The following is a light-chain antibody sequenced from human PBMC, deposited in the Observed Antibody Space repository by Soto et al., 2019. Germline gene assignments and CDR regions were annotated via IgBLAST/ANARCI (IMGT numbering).Light chain of an antibody. CDR2: GNS. Sequence: QSVLTQPPSVSGAPGQRVTLSCTGSSSNIGAGYDVHWYQQLPGTAPKLLIYGNSNRPSGVPDRFSGSKSGTSASLAITGLRAEDEADYYCQSYASSLSGWVFGGGTKLTVL. V-gene: IGLV1-40*01. CDR1: SSNIGAGYD. CDR3: QSYASSLSGWV. J-gene: IGLJ3*02.